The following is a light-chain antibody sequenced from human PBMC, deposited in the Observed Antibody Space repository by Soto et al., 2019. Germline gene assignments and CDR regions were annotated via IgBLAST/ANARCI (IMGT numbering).Light chain of an antibody. CDR3: QQYGSSPRT. J-gene: IGKJ1*01. CDR1: QSVSSY. Sequence: EIVLTQSPATLSLSPGERATLSCRASQSVSSYLAWYQQKPGQAPRLLIYDASNRATGIPARFSGSGSGTDFTLTISSLGPEDFAVYYCQQYGSSPRTFGQGTKVDIK. CDR2: DAS. V-gene: IGKV3-11*01.